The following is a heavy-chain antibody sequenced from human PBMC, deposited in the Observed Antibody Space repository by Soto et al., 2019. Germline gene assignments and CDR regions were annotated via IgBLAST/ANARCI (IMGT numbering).Heavy chain of an antibody. CDR2: ISYDGSNK. Sequence: PGGSLRLSCAASGFTFSSYGMHWVRQAPGKGLEWVAVISYDGSNKYYADSVKGRFTISRDNSKNTLYLQMNSLRAEDTAVYYCAKSKRGYTAMAPNSDYWGQGTLVTVS. CDR3: AKSKRGYTAMAPNSDY. D-gene: IGHD5-18*01. J-gene: IGHJ4*02. V-gene: IGHV3-30*18. CDR1: GFTFSSYG.